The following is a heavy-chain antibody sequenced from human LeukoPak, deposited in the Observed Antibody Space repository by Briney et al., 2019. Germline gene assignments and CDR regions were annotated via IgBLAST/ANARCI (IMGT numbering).Heavy chain of an antibody. Sequence: ASVKVSCKASGYTFTSYGISWVRQAPGQVLEWMGWISAYNGNTNYAQKLQGRVTMTTDTSTSTAYMELRSLRSDDTAVYYCARDSQWIKYYYYGMDVWGQGTTVTVSS. V-gene: IGHV1-18*01. CDR3: ARDSQWIKYYYYGMDV. CDR2: ISAYNGNT. D-gene: IGHD5-12*01. CDR1: GYTFTSYG. J-gene: IGHJ6*02.